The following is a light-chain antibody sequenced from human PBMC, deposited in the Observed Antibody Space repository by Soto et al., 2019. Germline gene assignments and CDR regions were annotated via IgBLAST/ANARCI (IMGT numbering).Light chain of an antibody. CDR3: LQDYGDSWT. Sequence: IQLTQSPSFLSASVGDRVTITCRASQGISSYLAWYQQKPGKAPKLLIYAASTLYTGVPSRFSGSRSGTEFTLTISSLQPEDFASYYCLQDYGDSWTFGQGTKVDIK. CDR1: QGISSY. CDR2: AAS. V-gene: IGKV1-9*01. J-gene: IGKJ1*01.